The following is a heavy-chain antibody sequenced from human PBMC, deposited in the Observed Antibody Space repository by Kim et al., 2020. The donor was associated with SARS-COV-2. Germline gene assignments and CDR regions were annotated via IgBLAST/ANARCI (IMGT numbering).Heavy chain of an antibody. CDR3: AKVRSGGLQYNYYFDS. Sequence: GGSLRLSCAASGFTFDDYAMRWVRQAPGKGLEWVSGISWNSGSIGYADSVKGRFTISRDNAKNSLYLQMNSLRAEDTALYYCAKVRSGGLQYNYYFDSWGQGTLVTVSS. D-gene: IGHD4-4*01. V-gene: IGHV3-9*01. J-gene: IGHJ4*02. CDR2: ISWNSGSI. CDR1: GFTFDDYA.